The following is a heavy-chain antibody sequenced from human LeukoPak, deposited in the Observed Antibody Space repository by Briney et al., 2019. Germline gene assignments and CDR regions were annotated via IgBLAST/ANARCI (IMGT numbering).Heavy chain of an antibody. D-gene: IGHD3-22*01. J-gene: IGHJ5*02. CDR2: IYYSGST. Sequence: PSETLSLTCSVSRGSVSHYYWTWIRQPPGKGLEWIGYIYYSGSTNYNPSLKSRVTISVDTSKNQFSLKLSSVTAADTAVYYCAREGNTYYYDSKDWFDPWGQGTLVTVSS. CDR3: AREGNTYYYDSKDWFDP. V-gene: IGHV4-59*02. CDR1: RGSVSHYY.